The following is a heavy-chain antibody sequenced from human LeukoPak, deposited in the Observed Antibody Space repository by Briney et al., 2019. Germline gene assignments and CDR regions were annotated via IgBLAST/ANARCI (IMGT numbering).Heavy chain of an antibody. CDR3: ARSNRYQLLSPLDY. CDR2: IYTSGST. V-gene: IGHV4-4*07. J-gene: IGHJ4*02. CDR1: GGSISSYY. Sequence: VKPSETLSLTCTLSGGSISSYYWSWIWQPAGKGLEWIGRIYTSGSTNYNPSLKSRVTMSVDTSKNQFSLKLSSVTAADTAVYYCARSNRYQLLSPLDYWGQGTLVTVSS. D-gene: IGHD2-2*01.